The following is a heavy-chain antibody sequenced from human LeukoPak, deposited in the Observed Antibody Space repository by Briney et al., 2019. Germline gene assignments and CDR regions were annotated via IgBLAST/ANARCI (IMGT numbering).Heavy chain of an antibody. J-gene: IGHJ5*02. CDR3: ARVVVITEGLSHNWFDP. V-gene: IGHV4-39*07. CDR1: GGSISSSSYC. D-gene: IGHD3-22*01. CDR2: IYYSGST. Sequence: PSETLSLTCTVSGGSISSSSYCWGWIRQPPGKGLEWIGSIYYSGSTYYNPSLKSRVTISVDTSKNQFSLKLSSVTAADTAVYYCARVVVITEGLSHNWFDPWGQGTLVTVSS.